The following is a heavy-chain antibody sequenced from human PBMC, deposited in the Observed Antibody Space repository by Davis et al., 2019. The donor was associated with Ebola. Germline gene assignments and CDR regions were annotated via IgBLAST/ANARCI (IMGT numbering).Heavy chain of an antibody. CDR3: ARDLHHYGSGNYFDY. CDR1: GYTLVSYY. Sequence: ASVKVSCNASGYTLVSYYAHWVRQAPGQGLEWMGIINPSGGTTTYAQKFQGRVTITADESTSTAYMELSSLRSEDTAVYYCARDLHHYGSGNYFDYWGQGTLVTVSS. V-gene: IGHV1-46*01. J-gene: IGHJ4*02. CDR2: INPSGGTT. D-gene: IGHD3-10*01.